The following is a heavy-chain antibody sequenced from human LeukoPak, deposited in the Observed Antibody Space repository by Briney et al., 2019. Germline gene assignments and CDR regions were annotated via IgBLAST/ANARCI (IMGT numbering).Heavy chain of an antibody. V-gene: IGHV3-7*05. CDR1: GFTFSSYW. CDR3: ARGTKDYDFWSGYYYGMDV. D-gene: IGHD3-3*01. Sequence: PGGSLRLSCAASGFTFSSYWMSWVRQAPGKGLEWVANIKQDGSEEYYVDSVKGRFTISRDNAKNSLYLQMNSLRAEDTAVYYCARGTKDYDFWSGYYYGMDVWGQGTTVTVSS. J-gene: IGHJ6*02. CDR2: IKQDGSEE.